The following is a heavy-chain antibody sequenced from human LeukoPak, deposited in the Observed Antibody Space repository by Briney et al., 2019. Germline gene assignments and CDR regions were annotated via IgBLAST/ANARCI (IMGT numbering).Heavy chain of an antibody. CDR2: IYSGGST. CDR1: GFTVSSNY. J-gene: IGHJ5*02. V-gene: IGHV3-53*01. CDR3: ARGGDSSGWYNWFDP. Sequence: GGSLRLSCAASGFTVSSNYMSWVRQAPGKGLEWVSVIYSGGSTYYAGSVKGRFTISRDNSKNTLYLQMNGLRAEDTAVYYCARGGDSSGWYNWFDPWGQGTLVTVSS. D-gene: IGHD6-19*01.